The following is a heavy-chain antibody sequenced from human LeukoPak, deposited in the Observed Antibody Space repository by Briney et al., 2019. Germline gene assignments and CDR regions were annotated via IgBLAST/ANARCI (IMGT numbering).Heavy chain of an antibody. CDR3: AKPSFGGGNGLWDLDFDY. V-gene: IGHV1-46*01. CDR2: INPSGGST. J-gene: IGHJ4*02. Sequence: ASVKVSCKASGYTFTRYYMHWVRQAPGQGLEWMGIINPSGGSTTYAQKFQGRVSMTRDTSTNTVYMDLSSLRYEDTAVYYCAKPSFGGGNGLWDLDFDYWGQGTLVTVSS. CDR1: GYTFTRYY. D-gene: IGHD4-23*01.